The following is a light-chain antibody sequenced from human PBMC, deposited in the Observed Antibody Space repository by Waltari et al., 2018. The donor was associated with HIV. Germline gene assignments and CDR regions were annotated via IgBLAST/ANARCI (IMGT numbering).Light chain of an antibody. CDR1: QSVLHSSNNKNY. CDR3: QQYYTTPT. V-gene: IGKV4-1*01. J-gene: IGKJ4*01. Sequence: DIVMTQSPDSLPVSLGERPTINCKSSQSVLHSSNNKNYLAWYQQKPTQPPKLLIYWASTRESGVPDRFSGSGSGTDFTLTISSLQAEDVAVYYCQQYYTTPTFGGGTKVEIK. CDR2: WAS.